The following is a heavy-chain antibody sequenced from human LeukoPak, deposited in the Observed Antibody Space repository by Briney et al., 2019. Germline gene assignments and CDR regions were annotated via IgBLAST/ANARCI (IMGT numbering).Heavy chain of an antibody. D-gene: IGHD6-6*01. Sequence: SQTLSLTCAVSGGSISSGGYSWSWIRQPPGKGLEWIGYIYHSGSTYYNPSLKSRVSISVDRSKNQFSLKLSSVTAADTAVYYCARGGYDKQLGVDYWGQGTLVTVSS. V-gene: IGHV4-30-2*01. CDR3: ARGGYDKQLGVDY. CDR2: IYHSGST. J-gene: IGHJ4*02. CDR1: GGSISSGGYS.